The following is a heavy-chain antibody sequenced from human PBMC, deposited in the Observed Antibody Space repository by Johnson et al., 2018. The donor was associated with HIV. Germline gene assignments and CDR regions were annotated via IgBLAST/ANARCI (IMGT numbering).Heavy chain of an antibody. CDR1: GFTFSDYY. V-gene: IGHV3-15*01. Sequence: EVQLVESGGGLVKPGGSLRLSCAASGFTFSDYYMSWIRQAPGKGLEWVGRIKSKTDGGTTDYAAPVKGRFTISRDDSKNTLYLQMNSLKIEDTAVYYCTTARYRLWSTSGWTGFWAFDIWGQGTVVTVSS. J-gene: IGHJ3*02. CDR3: TTARYRLWSTSGWTGFWAFDI. D-gene: IGHD6-19*01. CDR2: IKSKTDGGTT.